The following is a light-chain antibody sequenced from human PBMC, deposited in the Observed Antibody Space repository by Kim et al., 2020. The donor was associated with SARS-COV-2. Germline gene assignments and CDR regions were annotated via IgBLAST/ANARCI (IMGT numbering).Light chain of an antibody. CDR2: AAS. V-gene: IGKV1-27*01. CDR1: QSISND. CDR3: QKYNSAPRT. Sequence: ASVGDRVTITCRASQSISNDLAWYQTKPGKVPKLLIYAASTLQSGVPSRFSGSASGTDFTLTISSLQPEDVAPYYCQKYNSAPRTFGQGTKVDIK. J-gene: IGKJ1*01.